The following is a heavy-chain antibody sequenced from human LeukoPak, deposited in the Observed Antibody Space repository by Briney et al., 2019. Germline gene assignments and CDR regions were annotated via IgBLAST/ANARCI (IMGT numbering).Heavy chain of an antibody. CDR2: ISGSGGST. CDR1: GFTFSSYA. V-gene: IGHV3-23*01. Sequence: GGSLRLSCAASGFTFSSYAMSWVRQAPGKGLEWVSAISGSGGSTYYADSVKGRFTISRDNSKNTLYLQMNSLRAEDTAVYYCARVGRLYYDSSGYYAYWGQGTLVTVSS. CDR3: ARVGRLYYDSSGYYAY. D-gene: IGHD3-22*01. J-gene: IGHJ4*02.